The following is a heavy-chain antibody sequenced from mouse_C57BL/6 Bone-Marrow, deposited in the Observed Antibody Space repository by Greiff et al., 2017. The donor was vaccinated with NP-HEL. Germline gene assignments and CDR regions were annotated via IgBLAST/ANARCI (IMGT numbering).Heavy chain of an antibody. Sequence: EVQWVESGEGLVKPGGSLKLSCAASGFTFSSYAMSWVRQTPEKRLEWVAYISSGGDYIYYADTVKGRFTISRDNARNTLYLQMSSLKSEDTAMYYCTRAPGTTVVPRRPDWYFDVWGTGTTVTVSS. J-gene: IGHJ1*03. CDR3: TRAPGTTVVPRRPDWYFDV. CDR1: GFTFSSYA. CDR2: ISSGGDYI. D-gene: IGHD1-1*01. V-gene: IGHV5-9-1*02.